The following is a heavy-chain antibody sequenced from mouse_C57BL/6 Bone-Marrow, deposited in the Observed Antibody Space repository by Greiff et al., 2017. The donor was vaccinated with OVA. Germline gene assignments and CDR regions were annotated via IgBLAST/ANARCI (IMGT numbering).Heavy chain of an antibody. J-gene: IGHJ3*01. CDR1: GFSLTSYG. Sequence: VQLQQSGPGLVKPSQSLSITCTVSGFSLTSYGVHWVRQSPGKGLEWLGVIWSGGSTDYNAAFITRRSIRMYNSKSQVFFKMNSLQADETAIYYGARKGHYYGSSYWFAYWGQGTLVTVSA. CDR3: ARKGHYYGSSYWFAY. V-gene: IGHV2-2*01. D-gene: IGHD1-1*01. CDR2: IWSGGST.